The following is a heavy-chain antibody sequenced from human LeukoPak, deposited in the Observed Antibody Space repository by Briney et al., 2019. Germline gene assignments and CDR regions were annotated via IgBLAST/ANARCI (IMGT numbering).Heavy chain of an antibody. Sequence: ASVKVSFTVSGYTLTELSMHWVRQAPGKGLEWMGGFDPEDGETIYAQKFQGRVTMTEDTSTDTAYMELSSLRSEDTAVYYCATDRGVRGVFSSFMDYWGQGTLVTVSS. CDR2: FDPEDGET. D-gene: IGHD3-10*01. CDR3: ATDRGVRGVFSSFMDY. J-gene: IGHJ4*02. V-gene: IGHV1-24*01. CDR1: GYTLTELS.